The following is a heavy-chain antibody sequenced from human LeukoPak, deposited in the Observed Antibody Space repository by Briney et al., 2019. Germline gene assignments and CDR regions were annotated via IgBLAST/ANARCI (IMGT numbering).Heavy chain of an antibody. CDR2: INANSGGT. D-gene: IGHD5-24*01. CDR3: ARGGDGYTSPWFDP. V-gene: IGHV1-2*02. Sequence: ASVKVSCKASGYIFIGYYIHWVRQAPGQGLEWMGWINANSGGTEYAQKFQGRVTMSRDASINTAYMELSRLRLDDTAVYYCARGGDGYTSPWFDPWGQGTLVTVSS. CDR1: GYIFIGYY. J-gene: IGHJ5*02.